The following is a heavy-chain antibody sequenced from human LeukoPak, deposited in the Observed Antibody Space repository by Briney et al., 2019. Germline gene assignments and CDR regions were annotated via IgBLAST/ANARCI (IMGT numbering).Heavy chain of an antibody. CDR1: GFTFSSYS. Sequence: GGSLRLPCAASGFTFSSYSMNWVRQAPGKGLEWVSYISSSSSTIYYADSVKGRFTISRDNAKNSLYLQMNSLRDEDTAVYYCARTTIFGVVINYYGMDVWGQGTTVTVSS. J-gene: IGHJ6*02. V-gene: IGHV3-48*02. CDR2: ISSSSSTI. D-gene: IGHD3-3*01. CDR3: ARTTIFGVVINYYGMDV.